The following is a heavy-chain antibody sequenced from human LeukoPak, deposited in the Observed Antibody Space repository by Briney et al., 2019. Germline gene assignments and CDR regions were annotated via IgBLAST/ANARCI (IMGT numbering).Heavy chain of an antibody. CDR1: GGSISPYY. Sequence: SETLSLTCTVSGGSISPYYWSWIRQPPGKGLEWLGCIYYSGSTNYNPSLKSRVTISVDTSKNQSSLRLSSVTAADTAVYYCARGRGDSSSPFDYWGQGTLVTVSS. V-gene: IGHV4-59*01. CDR3: ARGRGDSSSPFDY. CDR2: IYYSGST. J-gene: IGHJ4*02. D-gene: IGHD6-13*01.